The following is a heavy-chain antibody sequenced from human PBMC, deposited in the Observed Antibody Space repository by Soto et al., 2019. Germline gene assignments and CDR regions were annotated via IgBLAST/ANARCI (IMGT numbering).Heavy chain of an antibody. V-gene: IGHV4-31*03. D-gene: IGHD2-21*02. Sequence: PSETLSLTCTVSGGSISSGFYYWSWIRQHPGKGLEWIGYIYYSGSTYYNPSLKSRVTISVDTSKNQFSLKLSSVTAADTAVYYCARVCGGDCHNGMDVWGKGTTAPVSS. CDR2: IYYSGST. CDR3: ARVCGGDCHNGMDV. CDR1: GGSISSGFYY. J-gene: IGHJ6*04.